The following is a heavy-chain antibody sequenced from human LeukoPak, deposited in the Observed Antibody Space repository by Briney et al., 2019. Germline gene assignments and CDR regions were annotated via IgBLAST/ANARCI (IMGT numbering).Heavy chain of an antibody. D-gene: IGHD4-17*01. CDR3: ATLLSDYGAHYFDS. Sequence: SETLSLTCALPASSITSGYFWGWIRQPPGKGLERIGTLYHSGSTYYNPSLKSRVAISLDTSKTQFSLKLSSVTAADTALYYCATLLSDYGAHYFDSWGQGVLVTVSS. CDR2: LYHSGST. J-gene: IGHJ4*02. CDR1: ASSITSGYF. V-gene: IGHV4-38-2*01.